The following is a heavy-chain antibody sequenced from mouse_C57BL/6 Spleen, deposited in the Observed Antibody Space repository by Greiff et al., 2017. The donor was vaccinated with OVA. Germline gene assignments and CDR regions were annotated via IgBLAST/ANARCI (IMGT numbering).Heavy chain of an antibody. CDR2: IYPGDGDT. J-gene: IGHJ4*01. Sequence: VQLQQSGAELVKPGASVKISCKASGYAFSSYWMNWVKQRPGKGLEWIGQIYPGDGDTNYNGKFKDKATLTADKSSSTAYMQLSSLTSEDSAVYFCARSDTTVVAYYAMDYWGQGTSVTVSS. CDR3: ARSDTTVVAYYAMDY. CDR1: GYAFSSYW. D-gene: IGHD1-1*01. V-gene: IGHV1-80*01.